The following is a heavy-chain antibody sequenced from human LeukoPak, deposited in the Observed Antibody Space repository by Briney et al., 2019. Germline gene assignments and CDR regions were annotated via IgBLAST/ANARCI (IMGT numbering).Heavy chain of an antibody. CDR1: GGSISTSSQY. CDR2: LYYAGST. CDR3: ARPFYSSGWYGAFDI. V-gene: IGHV4-39*01. D-gene: IGHD6-19*01. Sequence: IPSETLSLTCSVSGGSISTSSQYWVWIRQTPGKGLEWIGSLYYAGSTYNNPSLESRVTISIDTSKNQFSLRLTSVTAADTAVYFCARPFYSSGWYGAFDIWGPGAMATVSS. J-gene: IGHJ3*02.